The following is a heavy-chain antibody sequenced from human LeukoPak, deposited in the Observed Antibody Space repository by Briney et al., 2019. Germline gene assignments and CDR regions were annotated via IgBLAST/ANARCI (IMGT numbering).Heavy chain of an antibody. J-gene: IGHJ6*03. V-gene: IGHV1-24*01. CDR3: TIDKESTTWNYYYYMEV. CDR2: YDPEEGER. CDR1: GYTLSKLS. D-gene: IGHD5/OR15-5a*01. Sequence: ASVKVSRKVSGYTLSKLSMHWVRQAPGKGPEWMGHYDPEEGERLYAQKFQGRLTMTEDTSTDTAHMELSSLRSEDTAVYYCTIDKESTTWNYYYYMEVWGKGTTVTVSS.